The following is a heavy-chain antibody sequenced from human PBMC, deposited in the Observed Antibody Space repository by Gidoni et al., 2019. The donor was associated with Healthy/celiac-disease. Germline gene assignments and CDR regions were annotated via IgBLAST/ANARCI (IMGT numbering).Heavy chain of an antibody. Sequence: EVQLVESGGGLVQPGGSLRLSCAASGFTFSSYWISWVRKAPVQGLEWGANIKQDGSEKYYVDSVKGLFTISRDNAKNSLYLQMNSLRAEDTAVYYCARDELLKYYDYVWGSYRFGPDYWGQGTLVTVSS. V-gene: IGHV3-7*01. J-gene: IGHJ4*02. CDR1: GFTFSSYW. D-gene: IGHD3-16*02. CDR2: IKQDGSEK. CDR3: ARDELLKYYDYVWGSYRFGPDY.